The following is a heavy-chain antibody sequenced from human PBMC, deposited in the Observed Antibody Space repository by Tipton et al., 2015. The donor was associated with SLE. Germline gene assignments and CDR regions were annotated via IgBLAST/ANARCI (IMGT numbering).Heavy chain of an antibody. CDR3: ARGMLTWRGAIIGVDV. D-gene: IGHD2-8*01. J-gene: IGHJ6*02. CDR2: IYHSGST. Sequence: TLSLTCVVSGGSITSNNWWSWVRQPPGKGLEWIGDIYHSGSTDYNTSLKSRVTISVDKSKNQFSLKLSSVTAADTAVYYCARGMLTWRGAIIGVDVWGQGTSVNVSS. CDR1: GGSITSNNW. V-gene: IGHV4-4*02.